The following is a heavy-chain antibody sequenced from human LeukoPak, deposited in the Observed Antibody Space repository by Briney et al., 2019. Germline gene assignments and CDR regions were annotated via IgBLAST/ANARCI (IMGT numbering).Heavy chain of an antibody. J-gene: IGHJ4*02. D-gene: IGHD3-9*01. V-gene: IGHV3-23*01. Sequence: GRSLRLSCAASGFTFSNYAMTWVRQAPGKGLEWVSVISDSGDTTYYADSVKGRFTISRDNSKNTLYLQMNSLRAEDTAVYYCTKERRRDDILTGSFSDWGQGILVTVSS. CDR3: TKERRRDDILTGSFSD. CDR1: GFTFSNYA. CDR2: ISDSGDTT.